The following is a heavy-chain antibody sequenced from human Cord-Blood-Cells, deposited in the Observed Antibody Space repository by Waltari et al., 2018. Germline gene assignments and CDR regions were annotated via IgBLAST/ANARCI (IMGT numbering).Heavy chain of an antibody. CDR3: ARGPARGWGSGSYYND. CDR2: IYYSGST. J-gene: IGHJ4*02. D-gene: IGHD3-10*01. CDR1: GGSISSYY. Sequence: QVQLQESGPGLVKPSETLSLTCTVSGGSISSYYWSWIRQPPGKGLEWIGYIYYSGSTNSIPTLRGRVTISVDTSNNQFSLKLSSVTAADTAVDYCARGPARGWGSGSYYNDWGQGTLVTVSS. V-gene: IGHV4-59*01.